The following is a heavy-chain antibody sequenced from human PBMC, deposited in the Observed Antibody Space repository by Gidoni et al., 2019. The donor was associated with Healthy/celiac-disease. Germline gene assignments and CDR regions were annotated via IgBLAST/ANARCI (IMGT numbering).Heavy chain of an antibody. CDR1: GGSISSGDYY. CDR3: AREASDDSSGYHFDY. D-gene: IGHD3-22*01. CDR2: IYYSGST. Sequence: QVQLQESGPGLVKPSQTLSLTCTVSGGSISSGDYYWSWTRQPPGKGLEWIGYIYYSGSTYYNPSLKSRVTISVDTSKNQFSLKLSSVTAADTAVYYCAREASDDSSGYHFDYWGQGTLVTVSS. J-gene: IGHJ4*02. V-gene: IGHV4-30-4*01.